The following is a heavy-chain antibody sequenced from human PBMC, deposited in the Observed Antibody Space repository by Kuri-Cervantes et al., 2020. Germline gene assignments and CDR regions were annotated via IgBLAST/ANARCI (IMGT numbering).Heavy chain of an antibody. CDR2: IHHSGST. J-gene: IGHJ6*03. CDR1: NYSITNDYY. CDR3: ARLWHYYDSSGYNYMDV. Sequence: SQTLSLTCAVFNYSITNDYYWAWIRQPPGKGLDWIGIIHHSGSTYYNPSLKSRVTMSVDTSKNQFSLKLNSVTAADTAVYYCARLWHYYDSSGYNYMDVWGKGTTVTVSS. V-gene: IGHV4-38-2*01. D-gene: IGHD3-22*01.